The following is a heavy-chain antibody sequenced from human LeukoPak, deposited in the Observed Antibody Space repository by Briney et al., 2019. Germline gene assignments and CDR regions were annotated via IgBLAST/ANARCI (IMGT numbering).Heavy chain of an antibody. Sequence: GGSLRLSCAASGFTFSSYSMNWVRQAPGKGLEWVSAISGSGGSTYYADSVKGRFTISRDNSKNTLYLQMNSLRAEDTAVYYCAKGIAVAGPYYFDYWGQGTLVTVSS. CDR1: GFTFSSYS. J-gene: IGHJ4*02. CDR2: ISGSGGST. CDR3: AKGIAVAGPYYFDY. V-gene: IGHV3-23*01. D-gene: IGHD6-19*01.